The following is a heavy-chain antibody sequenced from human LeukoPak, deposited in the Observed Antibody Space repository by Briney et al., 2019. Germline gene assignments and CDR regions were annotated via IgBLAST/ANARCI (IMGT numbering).Heavy chain of an antibody. CDR2: ISGSGGST. CDR3: ATTSDYGSGSRTFDY. Sequence: GGSLRLSCAASGFTFSSYAMSWVRQAPGKGLEWVSAISGSGGSTYYADSVKGRFTISRDNSKNMLYLQMNSLRAEDTAVYYCATTSDYGSGSRTFDYWGQGTLVTVSS. J-gene: IGHJ4*02. CDR1: GFTFSSYA. D-gene: IGHD3-10*01. V-gene: IGHV3-23*01.